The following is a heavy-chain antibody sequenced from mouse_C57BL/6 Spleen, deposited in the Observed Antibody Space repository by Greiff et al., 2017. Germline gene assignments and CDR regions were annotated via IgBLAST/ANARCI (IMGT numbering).Heavy chain of an antibody. CDR1: GYTFTSYW. CDR3: ARPRQLWAMDY. D-gene: IGHD3-2*01. CDR2: IYPGSGST. J-gene: IGHJ4*01. Sequence: QVHVKQPGAELVKPGASVKMSCKASGYTFTSYWITWVKQRPGQGLEWIGDIYPGSGSTNYNEKFKSKATLTVDTSSSTAYMQLSSLTSEDSAVYYCARPRQLWAMDYWGQGTSVTISS. V-gene: IGHV1-55*01.